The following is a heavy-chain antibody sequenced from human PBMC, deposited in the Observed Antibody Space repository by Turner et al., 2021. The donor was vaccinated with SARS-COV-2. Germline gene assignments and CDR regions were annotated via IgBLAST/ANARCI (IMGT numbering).Heavy chain of an antibody. CDR2: IFSDGDST. Sequence: EVQVLESGGTLVQPGGSLRLSCSVSGFIFSNYAMTWVRQAPGRGLEWVCSIFSDGDSTYYADSVKGRFTISRDDSKNTVSLQMNSLRAEDTALYYCAKTRGPVAFHPDSWGQGTLVTVSS. V-gene: IGHV3-23*01. J-gene: IGHJ4*02. CDR1: GFIFSNYA. D-gene: IGHD2-2*01. CDR3: AKTRGPVAFHPDS.